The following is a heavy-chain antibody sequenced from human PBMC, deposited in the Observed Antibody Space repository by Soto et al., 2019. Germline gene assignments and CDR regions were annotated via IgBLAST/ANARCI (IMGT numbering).Heavy chain of an antibody. D-gene: IGHD7-27*01. Sequence: QVQLVQSGAEVKKPGSSVKVSCKASGGTFSSYAISWVRQAPGQGLEWIGGIIPIFGTANYAHKFQGRVTITADEFTSTAYMDLSSLRSEDTAVYYCARERPSKLGIFGYWGQGNLVIVGS. J-gene: IGHJ4*02. CDR1: GGTFSSYA. CDR3: ARERPSKLGIFGY. V-gene: IGHV1-69*01. CDR2: IIPIFGTA.